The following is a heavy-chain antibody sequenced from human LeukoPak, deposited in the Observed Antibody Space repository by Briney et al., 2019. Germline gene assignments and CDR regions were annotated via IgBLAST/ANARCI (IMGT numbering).Heavy chain of an antibody. CDR3: AREDDVLADNAFDI. CDR2: TYYTGST. D-gene: IGHD3-9*01. CDR1: GGSISSRSCY. V-gene: IGHV4-39*07. J-gene: IGHJ3*02. Sequence: SETLSLTCAVSGGSISSRSCYWGWIRQPPGKGLEWIGSTYYTGSTYHNPSLKSRVTMSVDTSMNQFSLNLNSVTAADTAVYYCAREDDVLADNAFDIWGQGTMVTVSS.